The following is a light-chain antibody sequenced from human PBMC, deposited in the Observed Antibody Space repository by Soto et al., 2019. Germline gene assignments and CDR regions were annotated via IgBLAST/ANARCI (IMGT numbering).Light chain of an antibody. CDR1: SSNIGAGYD. CDR2: GNS. J-gene: IGLJ2*01. Sequence: QSVLTQPPSVSGAPGQRVTISCTGSSSNIGAGYDVHWYQQLPGTAPKLLIYGNSNRPSGVPDRFSGSKSGTSASQAITGLQAEDEADYYCQSYDSSLSGSGVVFGGGTKLTVL. CDR3: QSYDSSLSGSGVV. V-gene: IGLV1-40*01.